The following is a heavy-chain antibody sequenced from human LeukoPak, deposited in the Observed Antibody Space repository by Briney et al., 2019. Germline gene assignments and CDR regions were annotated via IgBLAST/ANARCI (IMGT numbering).Heavy chain of an antibody. V-gene: IGHV4-39*02. D-gene: IGHD2-2*01. CDR2: IYYSGST. CDR1: GGSISSSSYY. Sequence: SETLSLTCTVSGGSISSSSYYWGWIRQPPGKGLEWIGSIYYSGSTYYNPSLKSRVTISVDKSKNQFSLKLSSVTAADTAVYYCARDSSYCSSTSCPYYYYYGMDVWGQGTTVTVSS. CDR3: ARDSSYCSSTSCPYYYYYGMDV. J-gene: IGHJ6*02.